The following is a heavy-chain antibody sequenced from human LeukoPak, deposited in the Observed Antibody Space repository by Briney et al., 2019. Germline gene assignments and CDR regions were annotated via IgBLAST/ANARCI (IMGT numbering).Heavy chain of an antibody. CDR3: AKITMVRGAQHGMDV. CDR2: ISYDGSNK. D-gene: IGHD3-10*01. CDR1: GFTFSSYG. J-gene: IGHJ6*02. V-gene: IGHV3-30*18. Sequence: GRSLRLSCAASGFTFSSYGMHWVRQAPGKGLEWGAVISYDGSNKYYADSVKGRFTISRDNSKNTLYLQMNSLRAEDTAVYYCAKITMVRGAQHGMDVWGQGTTVTVSS.